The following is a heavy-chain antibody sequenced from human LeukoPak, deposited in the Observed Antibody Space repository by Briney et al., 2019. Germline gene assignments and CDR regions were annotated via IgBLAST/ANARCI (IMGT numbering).Heavy chain of an antibody. D-gene: IGHD6-19*01. CDR2: ISGSGGST. J-gene: IGHJ4*02. CDR3: AKDGDYSSGWYFLTNLYFDY. CDR1: GFTFSSYA. V-gene: IGHV3-23*01. Sequence: QPGGSLRLSCAASGFTFSSYAVSWVRQAPGKGLEWVSSISGSGGSTYYADSVKGRFTISRDNSKNTLYLQMNSLRAEDTAVYYCAKDGDYSSGWYFLTNLYFDYWGQGTLVTVSS.